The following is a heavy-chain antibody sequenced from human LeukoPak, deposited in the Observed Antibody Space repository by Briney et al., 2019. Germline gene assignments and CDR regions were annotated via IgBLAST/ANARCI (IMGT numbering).Heavy chain of an antibody. D-gene: IGHD4-17*01. CDR2: MNPNSGNT. V-gene: IGHV1-8*01. J-gene: IGHJ4*02. CDR3: VRGPRDYGDYADY. Sequence: ASVKVSCKASGYTFTSSDINWVRQATGQGLEWMGWMNPNSGNTGYAQKFQGRVTMTRNTSISTAYMELSSLRSEDTAVYYCVRGPRDYGDYADYWGQGTLVTVSS. CDR1: GYTFTSSD.